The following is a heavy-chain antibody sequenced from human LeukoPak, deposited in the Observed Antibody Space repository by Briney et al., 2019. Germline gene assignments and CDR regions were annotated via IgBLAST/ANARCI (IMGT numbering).Heavy chain of an antibody. CDR1: GFTFSSYA. CDR3: AKGDYGDYGGVDY. Sequence: GGSLRLSCAASGFTFSSYAMSWVRQAPGKGLEWVSAISGSGGSTYYADSVKGRFTISRDNSKKTLYLQMNNLRAEDTALYYCAKGDYGDYGGVDYWGQGTRVTVSS. CDR2: ISGSGGST. V-gene: IGHV3-23*01. J-gene: IGHJ4*02. D-gene: IGHD4-17*01.